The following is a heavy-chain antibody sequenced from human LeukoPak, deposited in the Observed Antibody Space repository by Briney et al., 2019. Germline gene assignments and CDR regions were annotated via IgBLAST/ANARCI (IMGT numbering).Heavy chain of an antibody. CDR3: ARPRGAAAGSYYMDV. J-gene: IGHJ6*03. D-gene: IGHD6-13*01. Sequence: PTETLSLTCTVSGRSISSSSYYWGWIRQPPGKGLEWIGSIYYSGSTYYTPSLKGRVTISVDTSKNQFSLKLSSVTAADTAVYYCARPRGAAAGSYYMDVWGKGTTVTVSS. CDR1: GRSISSSSYY. V-gene: IGHV4-39*01. CDR2: IYYSGST.